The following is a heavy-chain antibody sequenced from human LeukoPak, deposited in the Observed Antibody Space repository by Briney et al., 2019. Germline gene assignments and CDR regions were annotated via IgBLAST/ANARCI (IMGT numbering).Heavy chain of an antibody. Sequence: GGSLRLSCAASGFTFSYFTVSWVRQAPGKGLEWVSSISGSSDYKHYADSGEGRFTITRDNAKNSVYLEMNSLRAEDTAVYYCARDGTGFDYWGQGTLVTVSS. CDR2: ISGSSDYK. D-gene: IGHD2-8*02. CDR1: GFTFSYFT. CDR3: ARDGTGFDY. V-gene: IGHV3-21*01. J-gene: IGHJ4*02.